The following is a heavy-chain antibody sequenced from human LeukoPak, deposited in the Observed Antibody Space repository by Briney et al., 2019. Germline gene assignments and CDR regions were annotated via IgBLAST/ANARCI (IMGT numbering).Heavy chain of an antibody. Sequence: SETLSLTCAVYGGSFSGYFWGWIRQPPGKGLEWIGNIYHSGSTNYSPSLKSRVTISVDTSKNQFSLKLSSVTAADTAVYFCAREDYYNSGGYYLDYWGQGTLVTVSS. J-gene: IGHJ4*02. CDR1: GGSFSGYF. CDR2: IYHSGST. CDR3: AREDYYNSGGYYLDY. V-gene: IGHV4-34*01. D-gene: IGHD3-22*01.